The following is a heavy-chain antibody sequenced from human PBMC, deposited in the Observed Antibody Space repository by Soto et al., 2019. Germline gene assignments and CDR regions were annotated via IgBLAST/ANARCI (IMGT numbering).Heavy chain of an antibody. J-gene: IGHJ6*02. D-gene: IGHD4-17*01. Sequence: PGGSLRLSCAASGFTFSSYGMHWVRQAPGKGLEWVAVIWYDGSNKYYADSVKGRFTISRDNSKNTLYLQMNSLRAEDTAVYYCARDGTVPRRYCYYGMDVWGQGTTVTVSS. CDR3: ARDGTVPRRYCYYGMDV. V-gene: IGHV3-33*01. CDR1: GFTFSSYG. CDR2: IWYDGSNK.